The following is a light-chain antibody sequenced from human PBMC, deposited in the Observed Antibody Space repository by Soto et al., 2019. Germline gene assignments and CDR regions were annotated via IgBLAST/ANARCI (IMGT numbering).Light chain of an antibody. J-gene: IGKJ4*01. V-gene: IGKV3-15*01. CDR3: QPYSTGRS. CDR1: QSVCTT. CDR2: GAS. Sequence: EIVMTQSPATLSVSPGERVTLSCRASQSVCTTLAWYQQKPAQPPRLLIRGASTRATGIPDRFGGSGSGTEFTLTTSSLKSEDCAVYDCQPYSTGRSFGGGTNVEIK.